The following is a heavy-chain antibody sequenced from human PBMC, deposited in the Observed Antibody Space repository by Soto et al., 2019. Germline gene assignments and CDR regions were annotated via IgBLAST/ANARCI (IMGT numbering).Heavy chain of an antibody. D-gene: IGHD3-10*01. CDR2: INPSGGST. CDR3: AREGIGLFYYYGSGSYFGP. V-gene: IGHV1-46*01. CDR1: GYTFTSYY. Sequence: ASVKVSCKASGYTFTSYYMHWVRQAPGQGLEWMGIINPSGGSTSYAQKFQGRVTMTRDTSTSTVYMELSSLRSEDTAVYYCAREGIGLFYYYGSGSYFGPWGQGTLVTVSS. J-gene: IGHJ5*02.